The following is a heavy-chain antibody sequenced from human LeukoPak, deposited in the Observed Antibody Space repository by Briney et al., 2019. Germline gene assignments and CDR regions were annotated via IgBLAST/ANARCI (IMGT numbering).Heavy chain of an antibody. CDR1: GGSISSGDYY. CDR2: IYYSGST. Sequence: SQTLSLTCTVSGGSISSGDYYWSWIRQPPGKGLEWIVYIYYSGSTYYNPSLKSRVTISVDTSKNQFSLMLSSVTAADTAVYYCARVLYYYGSGSYWADYYYYYYMDVWGKGTRSPSP. J-gene: IGHJ6*03. CDR3: ARVLYYYGSGSYWADYYYYYYMDV. V-gene: IGHV4-30-4*08. D-gene: IGHD3-10*01.